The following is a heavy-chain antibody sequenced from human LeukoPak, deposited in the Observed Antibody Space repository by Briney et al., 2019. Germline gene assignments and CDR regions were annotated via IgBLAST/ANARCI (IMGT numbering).Heavy chain of an antibody. CDR2: ISSDSNHR. V-gene: IGHV3-21*01. D-gene: IGHD3/OR15-3a*01. CDR3: ARVAFGLYDMDV. CDR1: GFTFSTYS. Sequence: GALRLSCAASGFTFSTYSMNWVCQAPGKGLEWVSSISSDSNHRFYADSLKGRFTISRDNAKNSLYLQLISLRAEDTAVYYCARVAFGLYDMDVWGQGTTVTVSS. J-gene: IGHJ6*02.